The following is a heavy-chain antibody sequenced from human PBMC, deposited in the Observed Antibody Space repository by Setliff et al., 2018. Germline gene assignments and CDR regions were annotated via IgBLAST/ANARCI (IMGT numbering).Heavy chain of an antibody. V-gene: IGHV7-4-1*02. CDR2: INTNTGNP. CDR3: ARASRFATIVWKGDYYMDV. CDR1: GYSFSTYA. J-gene: IGHJ6*03. D-gene: IGHD3-16*02. Sequence: ASVKVSCKASGYSFSTYAMSWIRQAPGQGLEWMGWINTNTGNPSYAQGFTGRFVFSLDTSVSTAYLQISSLKPEDTAMHYCARASRFATIVWKGDYYMDVWGKGTTVTVS.